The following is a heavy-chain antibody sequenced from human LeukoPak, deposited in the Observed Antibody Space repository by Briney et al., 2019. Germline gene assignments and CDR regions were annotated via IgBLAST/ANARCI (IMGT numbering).Heavy chain of an antibody. J-gene: IGHJ6*03. CDR1: VYMFTNYD. D-gene: IGHD4-11*01. CDR2: MNPQSGNT. CDR3: ARGPNYSSFGSAYYYMDV. V-gene: IGHV1-8*03. Sequence: RASVKVSCKASVYMFTNYDINWVRQATGQGLEWMGWMNPQSGNTGYAQKFRGRVTITRDTSITTAYMELSSLRSEDTAVYYCARGPNYSSFGSAYYYMDVWGKGTTVTVSS.